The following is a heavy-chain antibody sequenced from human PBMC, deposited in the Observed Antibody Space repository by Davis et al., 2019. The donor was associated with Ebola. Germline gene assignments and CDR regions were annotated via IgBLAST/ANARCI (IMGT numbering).Heavy chain of an antibody. CDR3: VAFQSSSWSLIYYYGMDV. D-gene: IGHD6-13*01. V-gene: IGHV3-23*01. Sequence: GGSLRLSCAASGFTFSSYAMSWVRQAPGKGLEWVSAISGSGGSTYYADSVKGRFTISRDNSKNTLYLQMNSLRAEDTAVYYCVAFQSSSWSLIYYYGMDVWGQGTTVTVSS. CDR2: ISGSGGST. CDR1: GFTFSSYA. J-gene: IGHJ6*02.